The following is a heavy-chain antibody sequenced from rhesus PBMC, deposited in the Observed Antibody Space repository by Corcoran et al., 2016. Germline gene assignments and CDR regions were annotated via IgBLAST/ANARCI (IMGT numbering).Heavy chain of an antibody. CDR1: GGSISDSYY. D-gene: IGHD2-15*01. V-gene: IGHV4S7*01. J-gene: IGHJ3*01. CDR3: ARESVVVLSDAFDF. CDR2: IYGSSGST. Sequence: QVQLQESGPGLVKPSETLSLTCAVSGGSISDSYYWNWLRPPPGKGLEWIGKIYGSSGSTYNNPSIRSRVTISKDTSKNQFSLKLSSVTAADTAVYYCARESVVVLSDAFDFWGQGLRVTVSS.